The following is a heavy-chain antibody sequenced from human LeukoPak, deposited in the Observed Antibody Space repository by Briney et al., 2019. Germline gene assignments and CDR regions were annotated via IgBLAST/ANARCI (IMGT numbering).Heavy chain of an antibody. CDR3: ASDFWSGYTPPYYYYGMDV. D-gene: IGHD3-3*01. V-gene: IGHV4-34*01. Sequence: SETLSLTCAVYGGSFSGYYWSWIRQPPGKGLEWIGEINHSGSTNYNPSLKSRVTISVDTSKNQFSQKLSSVTAADTAVYYCASDFWSGYTPPYYYYGMDVWGQGTTVTVSS. CDR1: GGSFSGYY. J-gene: IGHJ6*02. CDR2: INHSGST.